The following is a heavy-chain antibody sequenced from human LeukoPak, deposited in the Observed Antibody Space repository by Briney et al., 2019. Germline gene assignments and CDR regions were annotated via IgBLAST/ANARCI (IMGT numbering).Heavy chain of an antibody. V-gene: IGHV3-23*01. CDR1: GFTFSNYA. D-gene: IGHD3-9*01. J-gene: IGHJ4*02. Sequence: GGSLRLSCAASGFTFSNYAMSWVRQAPGKGLEWVSAIIGSGVTTYYADSVKGRFTVSRDNSKSTLYLQMNTLRAEDTALYYCAKWGDYDVLTGYYVPDYWGQGALVTVSS. CDR2: IIGSGVTT. CDR3: AKWGDYDVLTGYYVPDY.